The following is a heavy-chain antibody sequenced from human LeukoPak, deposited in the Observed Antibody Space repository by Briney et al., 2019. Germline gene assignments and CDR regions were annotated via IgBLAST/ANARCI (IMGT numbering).Heavy chain of an antibody. D-gene: IGHD6-19*01. J-gene: IGHJ1*01. V-gene: IGHV3-48*04. Sequence: ASGFTFSSXXXXXVRQAPGKGXXXVSYISSSSSTIYYADSVKGRFTISRDNAKNSLYLQMNSLRAEDTAVYYCARCSVAVAEYFQHWGQGTLVTVSS. CDR1: GFTFSSXX. CDR2: ISSSSSTI. CDR3: ARCSVAVAEYFQH.